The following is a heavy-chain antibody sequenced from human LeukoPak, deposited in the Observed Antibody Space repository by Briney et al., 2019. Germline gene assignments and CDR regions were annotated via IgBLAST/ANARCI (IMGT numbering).Heavy chain of an antibody. J-gene: IGHJ4*02. CDR3: ARDPTTQQLVWWYFDY. CDR2: INTDGRIT. CDR1: GFSFRNYA. D-gene: IGHD6-13*01. V-gene: IGHV3-64*02. Sequence: GGSLRLSCVASGFSFRNYAIHWVRQAPGKGLEYVSVINTDGRITYYADSVKGRFTISRDNSKNTVYLQMGSLRAEDMAVYYCARDPTTQQLVWWYFDYWGQGTLVTVSS.